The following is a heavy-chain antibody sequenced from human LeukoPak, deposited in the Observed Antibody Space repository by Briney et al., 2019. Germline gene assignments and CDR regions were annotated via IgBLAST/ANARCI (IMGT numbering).Heavy chain of an antibody. CDR1: GYSFSSYG. CDR3: ARDMVGLTADGNWFDP. D-gene: IGHD4/OR15-4a*01. J-gene: IGHJ5*02. CDR2: IATYNGKT. Sequence: ASVKVSYKASGYSFSSYGISWVRQAPGQGLEWMGWIATYNGKTKYAEKVQGRVTMTTDTSTTTAYMELRTLRSDDTALYYCARDMVGLTADGNWFDPWGQGTLVTVSS. V-gene: IGHV1-18*01.